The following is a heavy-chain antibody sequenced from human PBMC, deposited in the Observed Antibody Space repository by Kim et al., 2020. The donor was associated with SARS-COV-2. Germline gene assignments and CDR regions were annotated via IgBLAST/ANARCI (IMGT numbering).Heavy chain of an antibody. Sequence: GGSLRLSCAASGFTVSSNYMSWVRQAPGKGLEWVSVIYNGGSTYYADSVKGRFTISRDNSKNTLYLQMNSLRAEDTAVYYCARESITRVRGVPYYFDYWGQGALGTVSS. CDR2: IYNGGST. D-gene: IGHD3-10*01. V-gene: IGHV3-53*01. CDR1: GFTVSSNY. J-gene: IGHJ4*02. CDR3: ARESITRVRGVPYYFDY.